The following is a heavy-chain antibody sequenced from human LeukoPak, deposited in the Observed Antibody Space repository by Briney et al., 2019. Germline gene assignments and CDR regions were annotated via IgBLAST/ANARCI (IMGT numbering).Heavy chain of an antibody. CDR3: AGDLPH. Sequence: GGSLRLSCAASGFTFSSYEMGWVRQAPGKGLEWVSYISSSGGTVKYADSVKGRFTISRDNAKNSLYLQMNSLRAEDTAVYYCAGDLPHWGQGTLVTVSS. V-gene: IGHV3-48*03. J-gene: IGHJ4*02. CDR2: ISSSGGTV. CDR1: GFTFSSYE.